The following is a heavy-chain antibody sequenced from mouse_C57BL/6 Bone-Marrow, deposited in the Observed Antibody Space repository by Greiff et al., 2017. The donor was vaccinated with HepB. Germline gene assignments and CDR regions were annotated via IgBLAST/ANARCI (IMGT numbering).Heavy chain of an antibody. CDR2: RYPGDGDT. V-gene: IGHV1-80*01. J-gene: IGHJ4*01. CDR3: ARGPPGAMDD. CDR1: GYAFSSYW. Sequence: VQLQQSGAELVKPGASVKISCKASGYAFSSYWMNWVKQRPGKGLEWIGQRYPGDGDTNYNGKFKGKATLTADKSSSTAYMQLSRLTAEDSAVSFCARGPPGAMDDWGQGTSVTVSS.